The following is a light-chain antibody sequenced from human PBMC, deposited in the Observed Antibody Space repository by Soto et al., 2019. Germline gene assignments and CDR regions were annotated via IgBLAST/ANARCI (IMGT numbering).Light chain of an antibody. V-gene: IGKV4-1*01. J-gene: IGKJ1*01. CDR3: QQYYSTPTWT. CDR1: QSLLFRSNNKNY. Sequence: DIVMTQSPDSLAVSLGERATINCKSSQSLLFRSNNKNYLAWYQQKPGQPPKLLIYWASTRESGVPDRFSGSRSGTDFTLTIRSLQAEDVAVYSCQQYYSTPTWTFGQGTKVEIK. CDR2: WAS.